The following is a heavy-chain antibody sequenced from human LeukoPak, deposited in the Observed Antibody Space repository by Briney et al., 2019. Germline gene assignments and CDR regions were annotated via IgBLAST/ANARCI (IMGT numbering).Heavy chain of an antibody. CDR2: VYHSGNT. CDR1: GYSISSGDY. D-gene: IGHD3-3*01. CDR3: ARRSTTIFGVVTFDS. Sequence: SETLSHTCSVSGYSISSGDYWGWIRQPPGRGLQWIGSVYHSGNTYYNPSLKSRITISVDTSKNHFSLILSSVTAADTAVYYCARRSTTIFGVVTFDSWGQGTLVTVSS. J-gene: IGHJ4*02. V-gene: IGHV4-38-2*01.